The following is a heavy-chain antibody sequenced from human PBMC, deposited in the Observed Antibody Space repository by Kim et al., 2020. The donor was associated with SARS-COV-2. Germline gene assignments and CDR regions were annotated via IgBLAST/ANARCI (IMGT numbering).Heavy chain of an antibody. CDR2: IYPGDSDT. CDR3: ARLQGSGSLGYPIDY. Sequence: GESLKISCKGSGYTFTSHWIAWVRQMSGKGLECMGIIYPGDSDTRYSPSFQGQVTMSADKSISTAYLHWSSLKASDTAIYYCARLQGSGSLGYPIDYWGQGTLVTVSS. D-gene: IGHD3-10*01. J-gene: IGHJ4*02. V-gene: IGHV5-51*01. CDR1: GYTFTSHW.